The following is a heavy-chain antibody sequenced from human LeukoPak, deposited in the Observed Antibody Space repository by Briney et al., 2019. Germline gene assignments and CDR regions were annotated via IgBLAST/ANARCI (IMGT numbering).Heavy chain of an antibody. D-gene: IGHD3-3*01. CDR1: GGSFSGYY. J-gene: IGHJ4*02. Sequence: SETLSLTCAVYGGSFSGYYWSWIRQPPGKGLERIGEINHSGSTNYNPSLKSRVTISVDTSKNQFSLKLSSVTAADTAVYYCARQRDDFWSGYPYDHWGQGTLVTVSS. CDR3: ARQRDDFWSGYPYDH. CDR2: INHSGST. V-gene: IGHV4-34*01.